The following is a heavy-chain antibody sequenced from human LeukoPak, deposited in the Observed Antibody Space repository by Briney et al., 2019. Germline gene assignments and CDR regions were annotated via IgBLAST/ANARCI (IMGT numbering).Heavy chain of an antibody. V-gene: IGHV4-39*01. D-gene: IGHD6-13*01. J-gene: IGHJ3*02. CDR3: ARRLPGAATCDI. Sequence: PSDTLSLTCTVSGGSISSSSDYWGWIRQPPGKGLEWIGSIYYSGSAYYNPSLKSRVTMSVDTPNIQFSLKRSSVTAADTAVYYGARRLPGAATCDIWGQGTMVTASS. CDR2: IYYSGSA. CDR1: GGSISSSSDY.